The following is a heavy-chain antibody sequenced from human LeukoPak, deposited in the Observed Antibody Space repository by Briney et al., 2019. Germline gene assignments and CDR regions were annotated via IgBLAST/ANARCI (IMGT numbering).Heavy chain of an antibody. Sequence: PGGSLRLSCAVSGFTFNTYWMTWVRLAPGKGLEWVANINQDGSEKYYVDSVKGRFTISRDNARNSLYLQMDSLKAEDTAMYYCARDASGSFYDYWGQGTLVTVSS. CDR2: INQDGSEK. CDR1: GFTFNTYW. D-gene: IGHD1-26*01. J-gene: IGHJ4*02. V-gene: IGHV3-7*01. CDR3: ARDASGSFYDY.